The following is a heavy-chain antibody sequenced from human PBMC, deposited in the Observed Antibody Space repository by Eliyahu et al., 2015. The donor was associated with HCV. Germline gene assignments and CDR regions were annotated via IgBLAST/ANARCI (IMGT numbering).Heavy chain of an antibody. V-gene: IGHV1-2*04. D-gene: IGHD3-22*01. J-gene: IGHJ4*02. CDR3: ARETKRTNYYDSGGYYHFDQ. CDR1: GYTFTGYY. Sequence: QVLLVQSGAEVKKPGASVKVSCKASGYTFTGYYVHWVRQAPGQGLEWMGWINPDSGXTIHAQKFQGWVTMTRDTSISTAYMELTRLKSDDTAVYYCARETKRTNYYDSGGYYHFDQWGQGTLVTVSS. CDR2: INPDSGXT.